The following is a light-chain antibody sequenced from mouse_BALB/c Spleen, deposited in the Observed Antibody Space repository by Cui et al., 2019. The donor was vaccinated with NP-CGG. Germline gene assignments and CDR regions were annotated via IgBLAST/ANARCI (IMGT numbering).Light chain of an antibody. Sequence: QAVLTQESVLTTSPGETVTLTCRSSTGAVTTSDYANWVQEKPDHLFTGLIGGTNNRAPGVPARFSGYLIGDKAALTITGAQTEDEAIYFCALWYSNHWVFGGGTKLTVL. CDR2: GTN. V-gene: IGLV1*01. J-gene: IGLJ1*01. CDR3: ALWYSNHWV. CDR1: TGAVTTSDY.